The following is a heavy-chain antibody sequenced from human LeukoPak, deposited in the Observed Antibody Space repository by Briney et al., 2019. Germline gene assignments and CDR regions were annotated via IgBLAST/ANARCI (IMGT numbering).Heavy chain of an antibody. CDR1: GYSISSGYY. Sequence: SETLSLTCTVSGYSISSGYYWGWIWQPPGKGLEWIGSIYHSGSTYYNPSLKSRVTISVDTSKNQFSLKLSSVTAADTAVYYCARDRRYSGSYFPYWGQGTLVTVSS. CDR3: ARDRRYSGSYFPY. V-gene: IGHV4-38-2*02. J-gene: IGHJ4*02. CDR2: IYHSGST. D-gene: IGHD1-26*01.